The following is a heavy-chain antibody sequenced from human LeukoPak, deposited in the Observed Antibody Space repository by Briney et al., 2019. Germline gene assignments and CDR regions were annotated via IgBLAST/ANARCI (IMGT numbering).Heavy chain of an antibody. J-gene: IGHJ2*01. CDR3: ARDLMRAERYFDL. Sequence: GGSLRLSCAASGFTFSSYSMNWVRQAPGKGLEWVSSISSSSSYIYYADSVKGRFTISRDNAKNSLYPQMNSLRAEDTAVYYCARDLMRAERYFDLWGRGTLVTVSS. D-gene: IGHD6-19*01. CDR1: GFTFSSYS. CDR2: ISSSSSYI. V-gene: IGHV3-21*01.